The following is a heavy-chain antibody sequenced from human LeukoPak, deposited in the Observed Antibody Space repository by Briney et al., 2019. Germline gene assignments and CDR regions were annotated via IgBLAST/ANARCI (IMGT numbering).Heavy chain of an antibody. V-gene: IGHV3-23*01. D-gene: IGHD3-10*01. CDR3: AKDYYYGSGSLGALDAFDI. Sequence: GGSLRLSCAASGFTFSSYAMSWVRQAPGKGLEWVSAISDSGGSTYYADSVKGRFTISRDNSKNTLYLQMNSLRAEDTAVYYCAKDYYYGSGSLGALDAFDIWGQGTMVTVSS. CDR1: GFTFSSYA. J-gene: IGHJ3*02. CDR2: ISDSGGST.